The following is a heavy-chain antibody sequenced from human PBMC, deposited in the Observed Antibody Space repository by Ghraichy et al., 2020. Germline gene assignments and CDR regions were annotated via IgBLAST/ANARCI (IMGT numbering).Heavy chain of an antibody. D-gene: IGHD3-10*01. V-gene: IGHV4-34*01. Sequence: SETLSLTCAVYGGSFSGHNWTWIRQSPGKGLEWIGEINDSGNTNYSPSLKSRITLSTDTSKNQFSLKLTSVTAADTALYYCARASGVRGDGTISYYFYMDVWGKGTTVTVSS. J-gene: IGHJ6*03. CDR1: GGSFSGHN. CDR3: ARASGVRGDGTISYYFYMDV. CDR2: INDSGNT.